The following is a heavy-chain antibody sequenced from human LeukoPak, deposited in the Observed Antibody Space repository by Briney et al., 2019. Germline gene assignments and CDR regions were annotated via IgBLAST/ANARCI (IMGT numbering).Heavy chain of an antibody. D-gene: IGHD3-10*01. CDR2: FNPEDGET. CDR3: TRRVRGVVIFSRAQGSFDL. V-gene: IGHV1-24*01. CDR1: GYTLTELF. Sequence: GASVKVSCKVSGYTLTELFMHWVRQAPGKGLEWMGSFNPEDGETTYEQKFQGRVSMTEDTSTDTAYMELSSLRSEDTAVYYCTRRVRGVVIFSRAQGSFDLWGQGTLVTVSS. J-gene: IGHJ3*01.